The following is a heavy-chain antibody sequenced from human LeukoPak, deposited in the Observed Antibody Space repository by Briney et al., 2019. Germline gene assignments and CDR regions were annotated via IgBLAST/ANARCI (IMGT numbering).Heavy chain of an antibody. Sequence: GGSLRLSCAASGFTFSSYWMHWVRQAPGKGLVWVSRIKSDGSTTTYADSVKGRFTISRDNAKNSLYLQMNSLRVEDSAVYYCARGFYFSMTELYYLDLWGRGTLVTVSS. D-gene: IGHD2-8*01. CDR2: IKSDGSTT. V-gene: IGHV3-74*01. CDR3: ARGFYFSMTELYYLDL. CDR1: GFTFSSYW. J-gene: IGHJ2*01.